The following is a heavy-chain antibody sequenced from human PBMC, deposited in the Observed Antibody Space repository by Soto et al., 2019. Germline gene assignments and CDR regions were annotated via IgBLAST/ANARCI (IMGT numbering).Heavy chain of an antibody. Sequence: SGPTLVKPTQPLTLTCTFSGFSLSTSGVGVGWIRQPPGKALEWLALIYWDDDKRYSPSLKSRLTITKDTSKNQVVLTMTNMDPVDTATYYCAHSTRPSTVTTSYYYYYGMDVWGQGTTVTVSS. CDR3: AHSTRPSTVTTSYYYYYGMDV. CDR1: GFSLSTSGVG. CDR2: IYWDDDK. V-gene: IGHV2-5*02. J-gene: IGHJ6*02. D-gene: IGHD4-17*01.